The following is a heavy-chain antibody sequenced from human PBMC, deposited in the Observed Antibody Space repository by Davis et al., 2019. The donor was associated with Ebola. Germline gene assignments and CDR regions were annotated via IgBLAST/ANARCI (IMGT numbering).Heavy chain of an antibody. J-gene: IGHJ6*02. D-gene: IGHD4-17*01. CDR1: GFPFLTFG. CDR3: ARGPTVTTDYGMDV. V-gene: IGHV3-23*01. Sequence: PGGSLRLSCEASGFPFLTFGMSWVRQAPGKGLEWVAGISGSGVNPTYAAAVKGRFTISRDNSKNTLYLQMNSLRAEDTAVYYCARGPTVTTDYGMDVWGQGTTVTVSS. CDR2: ISGSGVNP.